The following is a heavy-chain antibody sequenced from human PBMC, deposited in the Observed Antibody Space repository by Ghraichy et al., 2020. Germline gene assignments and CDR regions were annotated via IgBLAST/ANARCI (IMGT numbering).Heavy chain of an antibody. Sequence: GGSLRLSCAASGFTFSSYGMHWVRQAPGKGLEWVAVIWYDGSNKYYADSVKGRFTISRDNSKNTLYLQMNSLRAEDTAVYYCARDLWGSSWLDYWGQGTLVTVSS. V-gene: IGHV3-33*01. CDR2: IWYDGSNK. D-gene: IGHD6-13*01. J-gene: IGHJ4*02. CDR1: GFTFSSYG. CDR3: ARDLWGSSWLDY.